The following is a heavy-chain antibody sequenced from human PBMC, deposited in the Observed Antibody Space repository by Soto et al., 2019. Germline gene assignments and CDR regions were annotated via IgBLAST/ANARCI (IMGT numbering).Heavy chain of an antibody. V-gene: IGHV4-34*01. CDR1: GGSFY. CDR3: ARGGGDYDYAVDV. CDR2: IRHSGST. D-gene: IGHD4-17*01. Sequence: QVQLQQWGAGLLKPSETLSLNCAVYGGSFYWTWIRQPPGKGLEWIGEIRHSGSTNYNPSLKSRVSISIDRYKSQVSLTVYSVTAADTAVYYCARGGGDYDYAVDVWGQGNKVTVSS. J-gene: IGHJ6*02.